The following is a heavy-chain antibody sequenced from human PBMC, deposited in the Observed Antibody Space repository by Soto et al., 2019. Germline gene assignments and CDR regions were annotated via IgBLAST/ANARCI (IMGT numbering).Heavy chain of an antibody. Sequence: PGESLKISCKGSGYSFTSYWIDWVRQAPGQGLEWVGWISPYSGYTHSAQKFHGRLTLTTDTAASTAYMELRILRSADTALYYCAREASVLIPAAQPSRFDSWGQGTLVTVSS. CDR3: AREASVLIPAAQPSRFDS. CDR1: GYSFTSYW. J-gene: IGHJ4*02. D-gene: IGHD2-2*01. V-gene: IGHV1-18*04. CDR2: ISPYSGYT.